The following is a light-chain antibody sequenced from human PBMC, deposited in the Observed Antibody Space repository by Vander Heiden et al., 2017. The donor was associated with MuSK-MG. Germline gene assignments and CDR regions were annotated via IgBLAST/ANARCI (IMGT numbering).Light chain of an antibody. V-gene: IGLV2-8*01. J-gene: IGLJ2*01. CDR3: ISYSGSTHGV. CDR1: SSDVGGYNS. CDR2: EVT. Sequence: QSALTQPPSASGSPGQSVTISCTGTSSDVGGYNSVSWYQQHPGNAPKLMIYEVTKRPAGVPDRFSGSKSGNTASLTVSGLQAADEAHYYCISYSGSTHGVIGGGTKLTVL.